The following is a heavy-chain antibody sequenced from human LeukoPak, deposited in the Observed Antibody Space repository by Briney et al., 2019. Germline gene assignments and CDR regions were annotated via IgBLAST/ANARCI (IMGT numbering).Heavy chain of an antibody. CDR2: IRYDGSNK. Sequence: EGSLRLSCAASGFTFSSYGMHWVRQAPGKGLEWVAFIRYDGSNKYYADSVKGRFTISRDNSKNTLYLQMNSLRAEDTAVYYCAKDYRQLAYFDYWGQGTLVTVSS. D-gene: IGHD6-13*01. CDR3: AKDYRQLAYFDY. V-gene: IGHV3-30*02. CDR1: GFTFSSYG. J-gene: IGHJ4*02.